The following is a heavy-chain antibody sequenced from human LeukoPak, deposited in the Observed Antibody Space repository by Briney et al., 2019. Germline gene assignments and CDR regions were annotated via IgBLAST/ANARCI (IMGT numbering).Heavy chain of an antibody. Sequence: PSETLSLTCTVSGGSISSSSYYWGWIRQPPGKGLEWIGSIYYSGSTYYNPSLKSRVTISVDTSKSQFSLKLSSVTAADTAVYYCARHYFVTHFPNWFDPWGQGTLVTVSS. D-gene: IGHD2/OR15-2a*01. CDR2: IYYSGST. CDR1: GGSISSSSYY. V-gene: IGHV4-39*01. J-gene: IGHJ5*02. CDR3: ARHYFVTHFPNWFDP.